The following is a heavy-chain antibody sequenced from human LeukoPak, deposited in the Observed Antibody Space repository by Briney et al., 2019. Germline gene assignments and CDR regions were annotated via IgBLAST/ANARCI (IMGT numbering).Heavy chain of an antibody. D-gene: IGHD1-26*01. J-gene: IGHJ4*02. V-gene: IGHV3-23*01. CDR3: AKDQGASSYSFDY. CDR1: GFTFNNAW. CDR2: FSGSVDTT. Sequence: GGSLRLSCAASGFTFNNAWMSWVRQAPGKGLEWVSTFSGSVDTTYYADSAKGRFTISRDNSKNTLYLQMDTLTAEDTAVYYCAKDQGASSYSFDYWGRGTLVTVSS.